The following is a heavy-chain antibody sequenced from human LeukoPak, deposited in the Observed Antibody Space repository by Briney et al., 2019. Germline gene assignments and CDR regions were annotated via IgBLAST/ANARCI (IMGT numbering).Heavy chain of an antibody. J-gene: IGHJ5*02. CDR3: ARKEGGQLVNTRRWFDP. CDR1: GGSFSGYY. D-gene: IGHD6-13*01. Sequence: SETLSLTCAVYGGSFSGYYGSWIRQPPGKGLEWIGEINHSGSTHYNPSLKSRVTISVDTSKKQFSLKVRSVTAADTAVYYCARKEGGQLVNTRRWFDPWGQGTLVTVSS. CDR2: INHSGST. V-gene: IGHV4-34*01.